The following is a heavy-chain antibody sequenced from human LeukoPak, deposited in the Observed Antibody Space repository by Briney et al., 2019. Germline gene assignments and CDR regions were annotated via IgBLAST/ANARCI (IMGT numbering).Heavy chain of an antibody. CDR1: GISFGDYA. CDR2: IRSKAYGATI. V-gene: IGHV3-49*04. Sequence: GRSLRLSCTTSGISFGDYAMTWVRQAPGKGLEWVGFIRSKAYGATIEYAASVKGRFTISRDDSKSIAYLQMNSLKTEDTAVYYCTRGRSYFEYWGQGTLVTVSS. CDR3: TRGRSYFEY. J-gene: IGHJ4*02.